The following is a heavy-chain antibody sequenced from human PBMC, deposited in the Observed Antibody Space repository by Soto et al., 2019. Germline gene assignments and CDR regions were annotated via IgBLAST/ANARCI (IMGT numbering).Heavy chain of an antibody. CDR1: GFTFSSYS. CDR3: ARAASTNIYGYGY. V-gene: IGHV3-48*02. J-gene: IGHJ4*02. D-gene: IGHD5-18*01. CDR2: ITSRSSTI. Sequence: EVQLVESGGDLVQPGGSLRLSCAASGFTFSSYSMNWVRQAPGKGLEWVSYITSRSSTIYYAESVKGRFTISRDNAKNSVYLQMNSLRDEDTAVYYCARAASTNIYGYGYWGQGTLVTVSS.